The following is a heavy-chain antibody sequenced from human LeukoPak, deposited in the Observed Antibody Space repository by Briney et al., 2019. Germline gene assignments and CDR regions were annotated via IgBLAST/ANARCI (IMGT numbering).Heavy chain of an antibody. D-gene: IGHD4-11*01. V-gene: IGHV1-2*02. CDR3: ARDGGELTTVTEFDY. CDR1: GYTFTGYY. Sequence: GASVKVSCKASGYTFTGYYMHWVRQAPGQGLEWMGLINPNSGGTNYAQKFQGRVTMIRDTSISTAYMELSRLRSDDTAVYYCARDGGELTTVTEFDYWGQGTLVTVSS. J-gene: IGHJ4*02. CDR2: INPNSGGT.